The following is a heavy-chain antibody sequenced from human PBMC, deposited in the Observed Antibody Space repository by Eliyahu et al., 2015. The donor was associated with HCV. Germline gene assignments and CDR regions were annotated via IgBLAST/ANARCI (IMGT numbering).Heavy chain of an antibody. CDR2: SFIGGST. V-gene: IGHV4-39*01. CDR1: GDSISGTTYY. CDR3: AVVAATSLDF. Sequence: QLQLQESGPGLVKPSETLSLTCTVSGDSISGTTYYWGWIRQPPGKGLEWGLGVSFIGGSTYYPSLKSRVTISLDTPKNQFSLKLTSVTATDTAVYYCAVVAATSLDFWGQGTLVTVSS. D-gene: IGHD2-15*01. J-gene: IGHJ4*02.